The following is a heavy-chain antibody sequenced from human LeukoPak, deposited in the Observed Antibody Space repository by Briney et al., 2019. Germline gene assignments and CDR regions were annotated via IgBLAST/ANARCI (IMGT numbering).Heavy chain of an antibody. CDR1: GLTFSSYE. J-gene: IGHJ4*02. V-gene: IGHV3-48*03. CDR2: ISSSGSTI. CDR3: ARDCGGSSPFDY. D-gene: IGHD2-15*01. Sequence: GGSLRLSCAASGLTFSSYEMHWVRQAPGKGLERVPYISSSGSTIYYADSVKGRFTISRDNAKNSLYLQMNSLRAEDTAVYYCARDCGGSSPFDYWGQGTLVTVSS.